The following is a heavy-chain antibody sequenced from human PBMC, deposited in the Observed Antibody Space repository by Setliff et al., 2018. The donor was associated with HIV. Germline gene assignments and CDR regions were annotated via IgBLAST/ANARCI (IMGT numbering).Heavy chain of an antibody. CDR3: ARGRVTLNGVAAGRHYMDV. CDR2: VYYTGST. Sequence: KSSETLSLTCHLQETFIGTYYWSWIRQSPGKGLEWIGSVYYTGSTNYNPSLESRVTMSVDTSKNQFSLRLMSLTAADTATYYCARGRVTLNGVAAGRHYMDVWGKGNTVTVSS. V-gene: IGHV4-59*13. CDR1: ETFIGTYY. D-gene: IGHD3-3*01. J-gene: IGHJ6*03.